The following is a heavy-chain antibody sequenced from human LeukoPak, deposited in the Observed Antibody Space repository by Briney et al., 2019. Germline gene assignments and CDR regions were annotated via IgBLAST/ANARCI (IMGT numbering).Heavy chain of an antibody. D-gene: IGHD2-2*01. CDR1: GFTVSSNY. V-gene: IGHV3-66*01. CDR2: IYSGGST. Sequence: GGSLILSCSAAGFTVSSNYMSWVRQAPGKGLEWVSVIYSGGSTYYADSVKGRFTISRDNSKNTLYLQMNSLRAEDTAVYYCARGYCSSTSCPLNPWGQGTLVTVSS. CDR3: ARGYCSSTSCPLNP. J-gene: IGHJ5*02.